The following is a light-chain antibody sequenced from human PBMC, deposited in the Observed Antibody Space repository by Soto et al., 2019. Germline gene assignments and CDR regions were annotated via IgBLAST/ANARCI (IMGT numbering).Light chain of an antibody. CDR1: QTISSW. Sequence: DIQMTHSPSTQYDTXGTTLTVSCRASQTISSWLAWYQQKPGKAPKLLIYKASTLKSGVPSRFSGSGSGTEFTLTISSLQPDDFATYYCQQYYRSWTFGQGTKVDNK. CDR3: QQYYRSWT. V-gene: IGKV1-5*03. J-gene: IGKJ1*01. CDR2: KAS.